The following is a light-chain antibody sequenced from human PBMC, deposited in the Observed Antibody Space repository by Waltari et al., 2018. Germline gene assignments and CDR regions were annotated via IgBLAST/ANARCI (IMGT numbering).Light chain of an antibody. CDR3: QKYERLPAT. CDR2: DVS. CDR1: QSIGRS. V-gene: IGKV3-20*01. Sequence: VLTQSPGTLSLAPGESATLSCRASQSIGRSLVWYQQKPGQAPRLLIYDVSRRATGIPDRFSGSGYGTDVSLTISRLEPEDFAVYYCQKYERLPATFGQGTTVEIK. J-gene: IGKJ1*01.